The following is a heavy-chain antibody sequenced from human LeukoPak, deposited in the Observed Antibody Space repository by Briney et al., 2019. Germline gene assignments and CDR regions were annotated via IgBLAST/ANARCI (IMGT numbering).Heavy chain of an antibody. Sequence: GGSLRLSCAASGFTFSSYAMSWVRQAPGKGLEWVSAISGSGGSTYYADSVKGRFTISRDNSKNTLYLQMNSLRAEDPAVYYCAKPTYSSSWQSYYFDYWGQGTLVTVSS. J-gene: IGHJ4*02. CDR2: ISGSGGST. CDR3: AKPTYSSSWQSYYFDY. CDR1: GFTFSSYA. D-gene: IGHD6-13*01. V-gene: IGHV3-23*01.